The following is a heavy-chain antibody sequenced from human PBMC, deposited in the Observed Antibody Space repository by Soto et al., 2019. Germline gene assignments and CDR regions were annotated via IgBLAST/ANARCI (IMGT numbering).Heavy chain of an antibody. CDR3: VRHKDRNCFDP. Sequence: PSETLSLTCSVSGDSISSDSYYWGWIRQPPGKGLEWIGSIYYSTRTYYNPSGSTYYNPSLTSRVSISIDTSKNHFSLKLSSVTATDTAVYYCVRHKDRNCFDPWGQGALVTVSS. V-gene: IGHV4-39*01. J-gene: IGHJ5*02. CDR2: IYYSTRTYYNPSGST. CDR1: GDSISSDSYY.